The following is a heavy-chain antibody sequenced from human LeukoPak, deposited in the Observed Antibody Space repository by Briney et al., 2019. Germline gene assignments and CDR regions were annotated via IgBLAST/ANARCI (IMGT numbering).Heavy chain of an antibody. CDR2: IHSGGDT. Sequence: AGSLRLSCAASGFTVSSNYMSWIRQAPGKGLEWVSIIHSGGDTKYADSVKGRFAISGDNSKNTLSLQMNSLRAEDTAVYYCVSHSDSLTSYSFDYWGQGTLVTVSS. V-gene: IGHV3-53*01. D-gene: IGHD3-9*01. CDR1: GFTVSSNY. J-gene: IGHJ4*02. CDR3: VSHSDSLTSYSFDY.